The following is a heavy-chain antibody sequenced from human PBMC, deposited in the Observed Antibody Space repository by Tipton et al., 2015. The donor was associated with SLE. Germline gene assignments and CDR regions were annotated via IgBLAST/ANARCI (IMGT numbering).Heavy chain of an antibody. J-gene: IGHJ4*02. Sequence: QSGAEVKKPGASVKVSCKASGYTFISYGISWVRQAPGQGLEWMGWISAYNGITNYAQKLQGRVTMTTDTSTSTAYMELRSLRSDDTAVYYCVLLLTGMGGAPYWGQGTLVTVSS. D-gene: IGHD1-14*01. V-gene: IGHV1-18*01. CDR3: VLLLTGMGGAPY. CDR1: GYTFISYG. CDR2: ISAYNGIT.